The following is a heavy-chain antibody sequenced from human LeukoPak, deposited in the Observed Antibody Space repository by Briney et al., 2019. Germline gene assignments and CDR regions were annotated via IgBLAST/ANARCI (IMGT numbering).Heavy chain of an antibody. Sequence: SETLSLTCTVSGGSISSGAYYWSWIRQPPGKGLEWIGYIYYSGSTYYTPSLKGRVTISVDTSKNQFSLKLSSVTAADTAVYYCASVLVVVAATDIGWFDPWGQGTLVTVSS. V-gene: IGHV4-30-4*01. CDR2: IYYSGST. CDR3: ASVLVVVAATDIGWFDP. J-gene: IGHJ5*02. CDR1: GGSISSGAYY. D-gene: IGHD2-15*01.